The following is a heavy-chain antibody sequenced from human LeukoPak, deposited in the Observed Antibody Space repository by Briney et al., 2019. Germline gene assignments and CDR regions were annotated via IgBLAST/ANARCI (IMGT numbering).Heavy chain of an antibody. Sequence: GGSLRLSCAASGFTFSSYAMSWVRQAPGKGLEWVSAISGSGGTTYYADSVKGRFTISRDNSKNTLYLQMNSLRAEDTAVYYCARAGNYYDSFDYWGQGTLVTVSS. CDR1: GFTFSSYA. CDR3: ARAGNYYDSFDY. D-gene: IGHD3-22*01. V-gene: IGHV3-23*01. J-gene: IGHJ4*02. CDR2: ISGSGGTT.